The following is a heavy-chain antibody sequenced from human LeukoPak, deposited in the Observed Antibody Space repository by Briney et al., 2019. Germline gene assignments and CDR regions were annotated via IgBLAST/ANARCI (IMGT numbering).Heavy chain of an antibody. J-gene: IGHJ4*02. Sequence: GGALRLCCAASGFTFSSYAMSRVPQAPGKGLEWVSPISGSGGRIYYGASVKGRFTISRDNSKNTLNLQMNSLRAEDTAVYYCATSKYSGSYWGQGTLVTVSS. D-gene: IGHD1-26*01. CDR1: GFTFSSYA. CDR2: ISGSGGRI. V-gene: IGHV3-23*01. CDR3: ATSKYSGSY.